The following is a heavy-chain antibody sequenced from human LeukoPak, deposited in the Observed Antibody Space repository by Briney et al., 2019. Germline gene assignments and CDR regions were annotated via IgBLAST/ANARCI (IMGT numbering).Heavy chain of an antibody. Sequence: SQTLSLTCTVSGGSISSGDYYWSWIRQPPGKGLEWIGYISYTGSTYYNPSLKSRVTISVDTSKNQFSLKLTSVTAADTAVYYCARDSPYFDYWGPGTLVTVSS. CDR2: ISYTGST. J-gene: IGHJ4*02. CDR1: GGSISSGDYY. CDR3: ARDSPYFDY. V-gene: IGHV4-30-4*01.